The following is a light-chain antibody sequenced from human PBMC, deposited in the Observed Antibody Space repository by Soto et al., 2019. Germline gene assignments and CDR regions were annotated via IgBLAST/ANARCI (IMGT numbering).Light chain of an antibody. J-gene: IGKJ3*01. V-gene: IGKV1-33*01. CDR3: QQYDNLPPFT. CDR2: DAS. CDR1: QDISNY. Sequence: DIQMTQSPSSLSASVGDRVTITCQASQDISNYLNWYQQKPGKAPKLLIYDASNLETGDPSRFSGSGSGTDFTFTIRSLQPEDIATYYCQQYDNLPPFTFGPGTKVDIK.